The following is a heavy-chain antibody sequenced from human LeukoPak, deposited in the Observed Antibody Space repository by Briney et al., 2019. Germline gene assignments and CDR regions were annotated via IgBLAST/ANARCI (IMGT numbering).Heavy chain of an antibody. Sequence: GGSLRLSCAASGFTFSSYGMHWVRQAPGKGLEWVAFIRYDGSNKYYADSVKGRFTISRDNSKNTLYLQMYSLRAEDTAVYYCAKDSDFWSGPNFDYWGQGTLVTVSS. J-gene: IGHJ4*02. D-gene: IGHD3-3*01. CDR2: IRYDGSNK. CDR1: GFTFSSYG. CDR3: AKDSDFWSGPNFDY. V-gene: IGHV3-30*02.